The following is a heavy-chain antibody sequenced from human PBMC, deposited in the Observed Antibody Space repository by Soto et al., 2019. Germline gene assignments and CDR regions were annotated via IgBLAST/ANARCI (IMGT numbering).Heavy chain of an antibody. CDR2: IYYSGST. D-gene: IGHD5-18*01. Sequence: TSETLSLTCTVSGGSISSYYWSWIRQPPGKGLEWIGYIYYSGSTNYNPSLKSRVTISVDTSKNQFSLKLSSVTAADTAVYYCARGLQTKRGYSYGPGFDYWGQGTLVTVSS. J-gene: IGHJ4*02. V-gene: IGHV4-59*01. CDR1: GGSISSYY. CDR3: ARGLQTKRGYSYGPGFDY.